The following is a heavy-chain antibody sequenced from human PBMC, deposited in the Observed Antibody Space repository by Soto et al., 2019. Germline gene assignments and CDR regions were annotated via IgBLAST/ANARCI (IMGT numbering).Heavy chain of an antibody. D-gene: IGHD2-15*01. V-gene: IGHV3-7*01. J-gene: IGHJ6*02. CDR2: IKQDGSEK. Sequence: EVQLVESGGGLVQPGGSLRLSCAASGFTFSSYWMSWVRQAPGKGLEWVANIKQDGSEKYYVDSVKGRFTISRDNAKNSLYLQMNSLRAEDTAVYYCARDHTALGYCSGGSCYSYYYGMDVWGQGTTVTVSS. CDR3: ARDHTALGYCSGGSCYSYYYGMDV. CDR1: GFTFSSYW.